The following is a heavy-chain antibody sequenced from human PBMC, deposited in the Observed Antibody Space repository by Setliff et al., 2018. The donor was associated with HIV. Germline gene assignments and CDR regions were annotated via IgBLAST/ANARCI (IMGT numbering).Heavy chain of an antibody. J-gene: IGHJ5*02. CDR1: GGSINDQY. Sequence: KASETLSLTCTVPGGSINDQYFSWIRQPPGKGLEWIGSIDYSESTKYNPSLNSRGTISLDKPKNELSLKLTSVTAADTAVYYCARDAPTVYANGWFDPWGQGTLVTVSS. V-gene: IGHV4-59*11. CDR3: ARDAPTVYANGWFDP. CDR2: IDYSEST. D-gene: IGHD2-8*01.